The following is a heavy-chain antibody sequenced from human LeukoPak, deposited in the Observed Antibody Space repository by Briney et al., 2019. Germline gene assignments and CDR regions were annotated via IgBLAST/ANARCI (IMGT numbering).Heavy chain of an antibody. J-gene: IGHJ3*02. D-gene: IGHD6-19*01. CDR1: GFTFGDYA. CDR3: TRAGSGWSGGAFDI. V-gene: IGHV3-49*04. CDR2: IRSKAYGGTT. Sequence: GGSLRLSCTASGFTFGDYAMSWVRQAPGKGLEWVGFIRSKAYGGTTEYAASVKGRFTISRDDSKSIAYLQMNSLKTEDTAVYYCTRAGSGWSGGAFDIWGQGTMVTVSS.